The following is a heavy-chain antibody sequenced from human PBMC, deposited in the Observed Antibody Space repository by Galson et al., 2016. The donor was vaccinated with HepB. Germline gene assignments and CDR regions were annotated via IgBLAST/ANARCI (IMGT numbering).Heavy chain of an antibody. Sequence: SLRLSCAASGFTFSSYAINWVRPAPGKGLEWVSGISSSGDRTYYADPMKGRFTISRDNSKNTVYLQVNSLRAEDTAVYYCARGRRQCSGASCYSYYFDYWGQGTLVTVSS. CDR2: ISSSGDRT. CDR3: ARGRRQCSGASCYSYYFDY. CDR1: GFTFSSYA. D-gene: IGHD2-15*01. V-gene: IGHV3-23*01. J-gene: IGHJ4*02.